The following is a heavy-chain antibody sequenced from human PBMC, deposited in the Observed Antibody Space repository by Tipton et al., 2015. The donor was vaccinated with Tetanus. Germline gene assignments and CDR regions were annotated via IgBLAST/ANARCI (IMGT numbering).Heavy chain of an antibody. Sequence: TLSLTCTVSGGSISSYYWGWIRQPPGKGLEWIGSIYYRGSTYYNPSLKSRVTISVDTSKNQFSLKLSSVTAADTAVYYCARLSSWFDPWGQGTLVTVSS. CDR1: GGSISSYY. J-gene: IGHJ5*02. V-gene: IGHV4-39*01. CDR3: ARLSSWFDP. CDR2: IYYRGST.